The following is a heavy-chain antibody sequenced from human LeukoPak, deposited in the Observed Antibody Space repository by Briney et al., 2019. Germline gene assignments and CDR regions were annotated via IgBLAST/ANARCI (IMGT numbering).Heavy chain of an antibody. V-gene: IGHV4-59*06. J-gene: IGHJ6*02. CDR3: ARDGMSSGWYGGYYYYGMDV. Sequence: SETLSLTCAVYSDSLSSYYRSWIRQPPGKGLEWIGYIYYSGSTYYNPSLKSRVTISVDTSKNQFSLKLSSVTAADTAVYYCARDGMSSGWYGGYYYYGMDVWGQGTTVTVSS. CDR2: IYYSGST. D-gene: IGHD6-19*01. CDR1: SDSLSSYY.